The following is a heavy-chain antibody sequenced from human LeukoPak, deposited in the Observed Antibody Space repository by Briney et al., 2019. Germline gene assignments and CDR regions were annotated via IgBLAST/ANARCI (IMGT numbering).Heavy chain of an antibody. CDR3: ARLYDFWSGYQYFQH. D-gene: IGHD3-3*01. J-gene: IGHJ1*01. CDR2: INHSGST. Sequence: SETLSLTCAVYGGSFSGYYWSWIRQPPGKGLEWIGEINHSGSTNYNPSLKSRVTISVDTSKNQFSLKLSSVTAADTAVYYCARLYDFWSGYQYFQHWGQGTLVTVSS. V-gene: IGHV4-34*01. CDR1: GGSFSGYY.